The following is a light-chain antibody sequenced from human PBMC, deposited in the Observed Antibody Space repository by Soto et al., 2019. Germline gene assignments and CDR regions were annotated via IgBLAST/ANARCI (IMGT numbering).Light chain of an antibody. J-gene: IGKJ5*01. V-gene: IGKV3-11*01. CDR3: QQYEKWPMT. CDR1: ESFSSY. CDR2: DAS. Sequence: EIVLTQSPATPSLSPGERATLSCRASESFSSYLAWFQQKPGQAPRLLIFDASNRASGVPARFSGSGSGTDFTLTIGSLEPEDFAVYYCQQYEKWPMTFGQGTRLEIK.